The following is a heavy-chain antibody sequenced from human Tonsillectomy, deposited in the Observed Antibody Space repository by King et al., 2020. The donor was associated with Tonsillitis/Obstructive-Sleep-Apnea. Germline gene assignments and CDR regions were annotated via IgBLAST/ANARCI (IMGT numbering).Heavy chain of an antibody. CDR1: GFTFSSYA. D-gene: IGHD1-26*01. Sequence: VQLVESGGGLVQPGGSLRLSCAASGFTFSSYAMHWVRQAPGKGLEYVSAISSNGGSTYYANSVKGRFTISRDNSKNTLYLQMGSLRAEDMAVYYCARVGASSELRESEVEYYYGMDVWGQGATVTVSP. J-gene: IGHJ6*01. CDR2: ISSNGGST. CDR3: ARVGASSELRESEVEYYYGMDV. V-gene: IGHV3-64*01.